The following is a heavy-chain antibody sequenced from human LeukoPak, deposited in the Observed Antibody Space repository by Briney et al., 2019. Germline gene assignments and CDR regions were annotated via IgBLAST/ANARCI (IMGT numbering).Heavy chain of an antibody. CDR1: GYTFTSYD. Sequence: ASVKVSCKASGYTFTSYDINWVRQAAGQGLEWMGWMNPNSGNTGYAQKFQGRVTMTRNTSISTAYMELSSLRSEDTAVYYCARGGITGNQVDPWGQGTLVTVSS. CDR2: MNPNSGNT. J-gene: IGHJ5*02. D-gene: IGHD1-20*01. CDR3: ARGGITGNQVDP. V-gene: IGHV1-8*01.